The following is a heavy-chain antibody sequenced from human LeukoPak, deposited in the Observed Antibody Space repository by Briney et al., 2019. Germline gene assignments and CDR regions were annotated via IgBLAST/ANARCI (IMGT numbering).Heavy chain of an antibody. D-gene: IGHD3-3*01. V-gene: IGHV4-59*01. CDR2: IYYGGST. CDR1: GGSISSYY. Sequence: SETLSLTCTVSGGSISSYYWSWIRQPPGKGLEWIGYIYYGGSTNYNPSLKSRVTISVDTSKNQFSLKLSSVTAADTAVYYCARGRTELYYDFWSGANWFDPWGQGTLVTVSS. CDR3: ARGRTELYYDFWSGANWFDP. J-gene: IGHJ5*02.